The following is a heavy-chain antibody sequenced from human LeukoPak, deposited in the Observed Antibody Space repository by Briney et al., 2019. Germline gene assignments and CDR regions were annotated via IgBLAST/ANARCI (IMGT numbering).Heavy chain of an antibody. Sequence: GGSLGLSCAASGFTFSSYTMSWVRQAPGEGLEWVSTITTSDGNTYYADSVKGRFTVSRDNSKNTLFLQMNSLRAEDTAVYYCAKDGGLWVSAHWGDSWGRGTLVTVSS. CDR3: AKDGGLWVSAHWGDS. D-gene: IGHD7-27*01. CDR2: ITTSDGNT. J-gene: IGHJ4*02. V-gene: IGHV3-23*01. CDR1: GFTFSSYT.